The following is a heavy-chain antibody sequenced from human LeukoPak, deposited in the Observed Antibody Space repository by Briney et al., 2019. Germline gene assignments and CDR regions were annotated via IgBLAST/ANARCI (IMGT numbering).Heavy chain of an antibody. CDR2: IYHSGTT. CDR3: ARGEGDYLKYGGYFFDS. CDR1: GGSLSTISW. D-gene: IGHD4-17*01. J-gene: IGHJ4*02. Sequence: SGTLSLTCTVSGGSLSTISWWTWVRQPPGKGLEWIGEIYHSGTTNDNPSLKSRVTMSVDESKNHFSLRLTSVTAADTAIYYCARGEGDYLKYGGYFFDSWGQGTLVIVSS. V-gene: IGHV4-4*02.